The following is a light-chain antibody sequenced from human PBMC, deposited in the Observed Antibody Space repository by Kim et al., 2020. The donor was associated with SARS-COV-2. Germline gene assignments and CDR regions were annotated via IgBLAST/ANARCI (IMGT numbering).Light chain of an antibody. CDR1: NSDRATGYD. CDR2: GNL. Sequence: QRVTMSCTRTNSDRATGYDVHWYQRRPGTAHKLRIYGNLKPLSGVPARYACSKSGTSASLSISGLQAEDETDYYCQSYDSSLSALIFGGGTRLTVL. V-gene: IGLV1-40*01. CDR3: QSYDSSLSALI. J-gene: IGLJ2*01.